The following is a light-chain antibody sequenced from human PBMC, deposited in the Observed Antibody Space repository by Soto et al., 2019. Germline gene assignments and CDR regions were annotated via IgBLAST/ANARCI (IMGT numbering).Light chain of an antibody. V-gene: IGLV2-14*03. CDR3: CSYTSSNTLV. CDR2: GVS. Sequence: QSVLTQPASVSGSPGQSITISCTGTSSDVGGYTYVSWYQQHPGKAPKLTIYGVSNRPSGVSYRFSGSKSGNTASLTISGLQAEDEADYYCCSYTSSNTLVFGTGTKVTVL. J-gene: IGLJ1*01. CDR1: SSDVGGYTY.